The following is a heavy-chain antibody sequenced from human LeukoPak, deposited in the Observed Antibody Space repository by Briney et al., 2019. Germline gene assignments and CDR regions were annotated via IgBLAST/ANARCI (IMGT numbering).Heavy chain of an antibody. J-gene: IGHJ4*02. D-gene: IGHD2-21*02. CDR1: GFTFSSYA. CDR2: ISYDGSNK. CDR3: AREVAHCGGDCYSHFDY. V-gene: IGHV3-30-3*01. Sequence: GGSLRLSCAASGFTFSSYAMHWVRRAPGKGLEWVAVISYDGSNKYYADSVKGRFTISRDNSKNTLYLQMNSLRAEDTAVYYCAREVAHCGGDCYSHFDYWGQGTLVTVSS.